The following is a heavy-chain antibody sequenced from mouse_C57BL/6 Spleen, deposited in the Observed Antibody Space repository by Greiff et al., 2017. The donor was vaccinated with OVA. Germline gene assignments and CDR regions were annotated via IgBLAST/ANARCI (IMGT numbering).Heavy chain of an antibody. J-gene: IGHJ4*01. D-gene: IGHD1-1*01. V-gene: IGHV1-69*01. CDR2: IDTSDSYT. CDR3: ASSYGSSLRAMDY. Sequence: QVQLQQPGAELVMPGASVKLSCKASGYTFTSYWMHWVKQRPGQGLEWIGEIDTSDSYTTYNQKFKGKFTLTVAKSYSTAYMQLSSLTSEDSAVYYCASSYGSSLRAMDYWGQGTSVTVS. CDR1: GYTFTSYW.